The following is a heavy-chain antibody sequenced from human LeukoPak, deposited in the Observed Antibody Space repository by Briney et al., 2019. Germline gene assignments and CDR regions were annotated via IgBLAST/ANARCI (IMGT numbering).Heavy chain of an antibody. J-gene: IGHJ3*01. Sequence: GGSLRLSCAASGFTISSYAMSWVRQAPGKGLEWVSGIGINGGSTYYADFVKSRFIISRDNSKNTLYLQMNSLRAEDTALYYCAKRPHGFDVWGQGTKVTVSS. CDR3: AKRPHGFDV. CDR2: IGINGGST. V-gene: IGHV3-23*01. CDR1: GFTISSYA.